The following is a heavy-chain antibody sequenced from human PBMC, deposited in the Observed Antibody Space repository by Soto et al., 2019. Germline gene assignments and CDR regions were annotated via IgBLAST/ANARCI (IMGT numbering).Heavy chain of an antibody. J-gene: IGHJ4*02. CDR3: ARVILNSHLDY. V-gene: IGHV4-38-2*01. Sequence: SETLSLTXAVSGYLISRGYYWGWIRQPPGKGLEWIGNVFHSGSTYYTPSLKSRATISVDTSNNQVSLRLTSVTAADAAVYYCARVILNSHLDYWGQGTLVTVSS. CDR2: VFHSGST. D-gene: IGHD4-4*01. CDR1: GYLISRGYY.